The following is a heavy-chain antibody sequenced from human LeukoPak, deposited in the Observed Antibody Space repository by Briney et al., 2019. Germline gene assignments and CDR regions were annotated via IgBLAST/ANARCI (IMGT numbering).Heavy chain of an antibody. CDR1: GFTFSSYE. CDR3: ARQLVARGNDY. J-gene: IGHJ4*02. V-gene: IGHV3-48*03. D-gene: IGHD6-6*01. Sequence: GGSLRISCAASGFTFSSYEMNWVRQAPGKGLEWVSYISSSASTIYYADSVKGRFTISRDNAKDSLYLQMNSLRAEDTAVYYCARQLVARGNDYWGQGTLVTVSS. CDR2: ISSSASTI.